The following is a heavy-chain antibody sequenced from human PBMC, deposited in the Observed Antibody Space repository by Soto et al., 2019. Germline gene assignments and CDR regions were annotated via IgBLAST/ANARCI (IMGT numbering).Heavy chain of an antibody. V-gene: IGHV1-69*01. Sequence: QVQLVQSGAEVKKPGPSVKVSCKASGGTFSSYAISWVRQAPGQGLEWMGGIIPISDTTNYAQKFQGRVTITADESTSTAYMELGSLRSEDTAVYYCARSQGSSSSVEIYDYYYYGMDVWGQGTTVTVSS. J-gene: IGHJ6*02. CDR3: ARSQGSSSSVEIYDYYYYGMDV. D-gene: IGHD2-2*01. CDR2: IIPISDTT. CDR1: GGTFSSYA.